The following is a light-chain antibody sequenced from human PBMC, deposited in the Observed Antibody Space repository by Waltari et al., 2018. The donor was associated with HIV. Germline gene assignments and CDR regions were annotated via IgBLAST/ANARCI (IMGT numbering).Light chain of an antibody. CDR3: MQSLHLLYT. Sequence: DIVMTQTPPSLSVTPGQPASFSCNSSQSLKHTDGKTYLYWYVQRPGQSPQVLIYEVSNRYAGVPDRFSGSGSGTHFTLKIARFEADDVGSYYCMQSLHLLYTFGQGTKLQIK. V-gene: IGKV2D-29*02. CDR2: EVS. J-gene: IGKJ2*01. CDR1: QSLKHTDGKTY.